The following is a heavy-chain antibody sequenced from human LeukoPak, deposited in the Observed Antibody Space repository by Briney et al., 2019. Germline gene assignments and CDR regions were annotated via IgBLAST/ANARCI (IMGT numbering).Heavy chain of an antibody. D-gene: IGHD5-12*01. CDR2: ISSSSGYI. CDR1: GFTFSSDS. Sequence: PVRTLKMCYTAAGFTFSSDSMNWVRQAPLNGQNWVSSISSSSGYIYYADSVKGRFTISRDNAKNSLYLQMNSLRAEDTAVYYCARRRGYDFTWGQGTLVTVSS. J-gene: IGHJ5*02. V-gene: IGHV3-21*01. CDR3: ARRRGYDFT.